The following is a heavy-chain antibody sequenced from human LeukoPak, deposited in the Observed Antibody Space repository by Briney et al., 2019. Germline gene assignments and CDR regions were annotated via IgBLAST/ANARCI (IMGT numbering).Heavy chain of an antibody. J-gene: IGHJ4*02. CDR2: ICPDGTVT. CDR1: GFTFSSYV. V-gene: IGHV3-74*01. Sequence: GGSLRLSCAASGFTFSSYVMSWVRQAPGKGPMWVSRICPDGTVTNYADSVKARFIISRDNARNTVYLQMNSLRVEDTAVYYCVRDFRSADYWGQGTLVTVSS. CDR3: VRDFRSADY.